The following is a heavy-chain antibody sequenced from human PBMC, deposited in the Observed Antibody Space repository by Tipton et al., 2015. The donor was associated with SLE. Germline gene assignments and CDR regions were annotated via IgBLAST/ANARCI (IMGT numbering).Heavy chain of an antibody. V-gene: IGHV4-34*01. Sequence: TLSLTCAVSGESFGDSYWNWIRQPPGKGLEWIGEINPGGSTNYNPSLKSRVTMSVDTSKNQFSLKLSSVTAADTALYYCARQAFTPPNYYYYMDVWGKGTAVTVSS. CDR2: INPGGST. J-gene: IGHJ6*03. CDR1: GESFGDSY. CDR3: ARQAFTPPNYYYYMDV.